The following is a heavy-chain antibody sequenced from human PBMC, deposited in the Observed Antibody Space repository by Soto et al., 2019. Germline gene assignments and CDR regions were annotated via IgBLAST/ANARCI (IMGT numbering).Heavy chain of an antibody. J-gene: IGHJ5*02. CDR2: IYYSGST. CDR3: ARLPGP. V-gene: IGHV4-59*12. CDR1: GGSISSDY. Sequence: ETLSLACTVSGGSISSDYWSWIRQPPAKGLEWIGYIYYSGSTNYNPSLKSRVTISVDTSKNQFSLKLSSVTAADTAVYYCARLPGPWGQGTLVAVSS.